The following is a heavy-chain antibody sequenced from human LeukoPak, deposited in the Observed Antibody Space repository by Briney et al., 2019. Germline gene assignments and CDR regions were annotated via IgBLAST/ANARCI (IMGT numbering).Heavy chain of an antibody. V-gene: IGHV3-23*01. J-gene: IGHJ4*02. CDR1: GFTFSSYA. D-gene: IGHD3-10*01. Sequence: GGSLRLSCAASGFTFSSYAMSWVRQAPGKGLEWVSAISGSGGSTYYADSVKGRFTISRDNSKNTLCLQMNSLRAEDTAVYYCAKDLVRGVVNYYFDYWGQGTLVTVSS. CDR2: ISGSGGST. CDR3: AKDLVRGVVNYYFDY.